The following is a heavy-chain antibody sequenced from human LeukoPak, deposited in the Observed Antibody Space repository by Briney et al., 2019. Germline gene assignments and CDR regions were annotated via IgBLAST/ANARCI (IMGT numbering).Heavy chain of an antibody. Sequence: GRSLRLSCAVSGFTFSSYAMHGVRQAPGKGLEWVAVISYDGSKKYNPAFGKVRFTISRDNSNNRSYMQMTRRRAEDTALYCFERDACWQCAFDCWGQGTMVTAS. CDR3: ERDACWQCAFDC. CDR1: GFTFSSYA. CDR2: ISYDGSKK. D-gene: IGHD6-19*01. J-gene: IGHJ4*02. V-gene: IGHV3-30-3*01.